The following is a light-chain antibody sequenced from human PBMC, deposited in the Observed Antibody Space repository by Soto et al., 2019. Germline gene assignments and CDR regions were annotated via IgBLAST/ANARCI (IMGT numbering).Light chain of an antibody. V-gene: IGLV1-47*02. CDR1: SSNIGSNY. CDR2: SNN. CDR3: GSWDSSMSAYV. J-gene: IGLJ1*01. Sequence: QSVLTQPPSASWTPGQRVTISCSGSSSNIGSNYVYWYQQLPGTAPKLLIYSNNQRPSGVPDRFSGSKSGTSATLGITGFQTGDEADYYCGSWDSSMSAYVFGTGTKVTVL.